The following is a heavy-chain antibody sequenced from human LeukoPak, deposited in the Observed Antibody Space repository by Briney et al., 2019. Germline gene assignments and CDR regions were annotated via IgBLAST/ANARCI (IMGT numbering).Heavy chain of an antibody. CDR2: IYYSGST. CDR1: DGSLSGYY. Sequence: SETLSLTCAVYDGSLSGYYWSWIRQHPGKGLEWIGYIYYSGSTYYNPSLKSRVTISVDTSKNQFSLKLSSVTAADTAVYYCAREQITMVRGVIDYWGQGTLVTVSS. CDR3: AREQITMVRGVIDY. V-gene: IGHV4-31*11. D-gene: IGHD3-10*01. J-gene: IGHJ4*02.